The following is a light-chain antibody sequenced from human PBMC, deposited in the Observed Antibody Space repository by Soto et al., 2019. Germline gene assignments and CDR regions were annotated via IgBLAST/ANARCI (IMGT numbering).Light chain of an antibody. Sequence: QSALTQPPSASGSPGQSVTISCTGTSSDVGNYNYVSWYQQYPGKAPKLMIYEVNKRPSGVPDRFSGSKSGNTASLTFSGLQAEDEADYYCTSYAAGKNVVFGGGTKVTVL. V-gene: IGLV2-8*01. J-gene: IGLJ2*01. CDR2: EVN. CDR1: SSDVGNYNY. CDR3: TSYAAGKNVV.